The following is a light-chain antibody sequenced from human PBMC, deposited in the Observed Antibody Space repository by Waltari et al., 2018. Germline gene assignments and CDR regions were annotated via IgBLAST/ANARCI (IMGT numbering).Light chain of an antibody. V-gene: IGLV1-51*02. J-gene: IGLJ2*01. CDR2: EDE. Sequence: QSLLTQPPSVSAAPGQKVTISCSGSDSNIGTNFVSWYQQVPGSAPKLLIFEDERRPSCIPARFSGSKSATSATLAITGLQPGDEADFYCGTWDTSLSPHVIFGGGIRLTVL. CDR1: DSNIGTNF. CDR3: GTWDTSLSPHVI.